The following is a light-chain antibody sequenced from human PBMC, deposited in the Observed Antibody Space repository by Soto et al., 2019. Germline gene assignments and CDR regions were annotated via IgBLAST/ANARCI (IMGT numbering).Light chain of an antibody. CDR2: KDL. Sequence: QSVLTQPPSASGTPGQRVTISCSGGNSNIGNRPVHWFQQLPGTAPKLLIYKDLQRPSGVPDRFSGSKSGTSASLAISGLRSDDEADYYCLTWDGSLRGWVFGGGTKVTVL. J-gene: IGLJ3*02. CDR3: LTWDGSLRGWV. V-gene: IGLV1-47*01. CDR1: NSNIGNRP.